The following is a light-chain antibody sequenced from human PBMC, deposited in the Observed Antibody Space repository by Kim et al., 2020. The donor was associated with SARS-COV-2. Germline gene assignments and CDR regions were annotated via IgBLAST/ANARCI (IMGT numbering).Light chain of an antibody. V-gene: IGKV3-15*01. CDR3: QQYNNWWT. J-gene: IGKJ1*01. CDR1: QSVSNN. Sequence: SLSPGERATLSCRASQSVSNNLAWYQQKPGQAPRLLIYGASTRATGIPARFSGSGSGTEFTLTISSLQSEDFAVYYCQQYNNWWTFGQGTKVDIK. CDR2: GAS.